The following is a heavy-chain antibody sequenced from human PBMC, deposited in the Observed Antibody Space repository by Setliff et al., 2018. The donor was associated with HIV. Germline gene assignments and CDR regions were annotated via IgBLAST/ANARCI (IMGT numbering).Heavy chain of an antibody. D-gene: IGHD2-21*01. V-gene: IGHV4-4*08. CDR3: ARYSGGESDY. CDR1: GGSISSYY. Sequence: SETLSLTCTVSGGSISSYYWSWIRQPPGKGLEWIGHIYIGSTNYNPSLKSRVTISADTSKNQFSLKLSSVTAADTAVYYCARYSGGESDYWGQGTLVTVSS. CDR2: IYIGST. J-gene: IGHJ4*02.